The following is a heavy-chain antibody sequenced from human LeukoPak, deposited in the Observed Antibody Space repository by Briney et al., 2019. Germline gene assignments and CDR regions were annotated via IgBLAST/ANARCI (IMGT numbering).Heavy chain of an antibody. V-gene: IGHV3-23*01. J-gene: IGHJ6*02. CDR2: ISGSGGST. CDR1: GFTFSSYA. Sequence: GGSLRLSCAASGFTFSSYAMSWVRQAPGKGLEWVSAISGSGGSTYYADSVKGRFTFSRDNSKNTLYLQMNSLRAEDTAVYYCAKGIAAAVYYYYGMDVWGQGTTVTVSS. CDR3: AKGIAAAVYYYYGMDV. D-gene: IGHD6-13*01.